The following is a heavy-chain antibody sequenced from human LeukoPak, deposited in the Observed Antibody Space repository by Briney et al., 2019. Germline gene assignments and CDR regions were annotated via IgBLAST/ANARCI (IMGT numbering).Heavy chain of an antibody. CDR3: ARRGSSGSFAAN. CDR1: GFTFSDYY. CDR2: IRSSGSTI. D-gene: IGHD1-26*01. J-gene: IGHJ4*02. Sequence: GGSLRLSCAASGFTFSDYYMSWIRQAPGKGLEWVSYIRSSGSTIYYADSVKGRFTISRDNAKNSVYLQMNSLRAEDTAVYYCARRGSSGSFAANWGQGTQVTVSS. V-gene: IGHV3-11*01.